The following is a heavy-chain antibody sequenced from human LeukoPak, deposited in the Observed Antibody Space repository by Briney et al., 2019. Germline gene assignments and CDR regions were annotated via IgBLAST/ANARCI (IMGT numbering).Heavy chain of an antibody. Sequence: PGGSLRLSCAASGFTFTKAWMSWVRQAPGKGLEWVGRIKSNIDGGTTDYAAPAKGRFTISRDDSTNTLFLQMSGLKIEDTAVYYCTPSGAYWGQGTLVTVSS. CDR3: TPSGAY. CDR2: IKSNIDGGTT. J-gene: IGHJ4*02. V-gene: IGHV3-15*01. D-gene: IGHD6-25*01. CDR1: GFTFTKAW.